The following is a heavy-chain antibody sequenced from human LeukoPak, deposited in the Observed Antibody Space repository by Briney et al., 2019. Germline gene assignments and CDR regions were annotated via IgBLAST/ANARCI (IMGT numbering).Heavy chain of an antibody. J-gene: IGHJ6*03. CDR2: IKQDGSEK. Sequence: GGSLRLSCAASGFTFSSYWMGWVRQAPGKGLEGVANIKQDGSEKYYVDSVKGRFTISRDNAKTSLYLQMNSLRAEDTAVYYCAREGRGWYIYYYYMDVWGKGTTVTVSS. D-gene: IGHD6-19*01. V-gene: IGHV3-7*01. CDR1: GFTFSSYW. CDR3: AREGRGWYIYYYYMDV.